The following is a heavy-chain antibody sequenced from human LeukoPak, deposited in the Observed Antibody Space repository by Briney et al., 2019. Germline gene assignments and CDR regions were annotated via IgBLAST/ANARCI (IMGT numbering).Heavy chain of an antibody. Sequence: SETLSLTCAVYGGSFSGYYWSWIRQPPGKGLEWIGEINHSGSTNYNPSLKSRVTISVGTSKNQFSLKLSSVTAADTAVYYCARHGRDYVPDNWFDPWGQGTLVTVSS. CDR1: GGSFSGYY. J-gene: IGHJ5*02. D-gene: IGHD3-16*01. CDR3: ARHGRDYVPDNWFDP. V-gene: IGHV4-34*01. CDR2: INHSGST.